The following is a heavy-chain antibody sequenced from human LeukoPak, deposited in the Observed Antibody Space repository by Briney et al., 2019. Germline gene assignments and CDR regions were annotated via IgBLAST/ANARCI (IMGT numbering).Heavy chain of an antibody. CDR3: ARDQYYYGSGSYGLDY. Sequence: NPSETLSLTCTVSGGSISSYYWSWIRQPAGKGLEWIGRIYTSGSTNYNPSLKGRVTMSVDTSKNQFALTLSSVTAADTAVYYCARDQYYYGSGSYGLDYWGQGTLVTVSS. J-gene: IGHJ4*02. CDR2: IYTSGST. D-gene: IGHD3-10*01. V-gene: IGHV4-4*07. CDR1: GGSISSYY.